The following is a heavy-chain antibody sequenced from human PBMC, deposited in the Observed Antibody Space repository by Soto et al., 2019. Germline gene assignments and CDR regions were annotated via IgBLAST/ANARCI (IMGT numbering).Heavy chain of an antibody. CDR2: IGNGGDST. Sequence: PGGSLRLSCAASGFTFSSYAMIWVRQAPGKGLEWVSTIGNGGDSTYYADSVKGRFTISRDNSKNTLYLQMSSLRAEDTAVYYCAKDLPDYWGQGTLVTXSS. J-gene: IGHJ4*02. V-gene: IGHV3-23*01. CDR3: AKDLPDY. CDR1: GFTFSSYA.